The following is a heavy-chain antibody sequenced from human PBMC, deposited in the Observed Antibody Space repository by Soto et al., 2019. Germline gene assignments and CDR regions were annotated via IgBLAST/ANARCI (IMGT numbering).Heavy chain of an antibody. CDR2: IWYDGSNK. CDR1: GFTFSSYG. Sequence: QVQLVESGGGVVQPGRSLRLSCAASGFTFSSYGMHWVRQAPGKGLEWVAVIWYDGSNKYYADSVKGRFTISRDNSKNTLYLQMNSLRAEDTAVYYCAREAAELELRFHLYGMDVRGQGTTVTVSS. CDR3: AREAAELELRFHLYGMDV. J-gene: IGHJ6*02. V-gene: IGHV3-33*01. D-gene: IGHD1-7*01.